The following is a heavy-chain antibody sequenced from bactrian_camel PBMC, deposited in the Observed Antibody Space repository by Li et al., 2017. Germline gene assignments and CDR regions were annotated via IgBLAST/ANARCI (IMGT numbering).Heavy chain of an antibody. CDR1: RGFDDANA. Sequence: VQLVESGGGSVQIGGSLALACAASRGFDDANAEWGWFRQAPGAQCEMVASISPDGKEYYSDSVKGRFTISQDNAKNTVYLQMNNLQPEDTAMYYCAAEGTWSTYGLVPGDFGTWGQGTQVTVS. CDR3: AAEGTWSTYGLVPGDFGT. D-gene: IGHD3*01. V-gene: IGHV3S53*01. J-gene: IGHJ6*01. CDR2: ISPDGKE.